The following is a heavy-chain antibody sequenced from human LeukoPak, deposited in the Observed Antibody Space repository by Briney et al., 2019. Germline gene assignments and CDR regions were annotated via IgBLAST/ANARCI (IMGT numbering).Heavy chain of an antibody. CDR1: GFIFSSYN. CDR2: ISSSSSYI. V-gene: IGHV3-21*01. CDR3: ARTTDYYDSSFDY. J-gene: IGHJ4*02. D-gene: IGHD3-22*01. Sequence: GGSLRLSCAASGFIFSSYNMHWVRQAPGKGLEWVSSISSSSSYIYYADSVKGRFTISRDNAKNSLYLQMNSLRAEDTAVYYCARTTDYYDSSFDYWGQGTLVTVSS.